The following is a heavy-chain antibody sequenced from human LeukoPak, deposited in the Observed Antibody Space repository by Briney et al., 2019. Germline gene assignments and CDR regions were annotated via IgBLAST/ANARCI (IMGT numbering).Heavy chain of an antibody. D-gene: IGHD3-10*01. J-gene: IGHJ6*03. V-gene: IGHV1-2*02. CDR3: ARVLDYYGSGRSLYYYYMDV. Sequence: ASVKVSCKASGYTFTGYYMHWVRQAPGQGLEWMGWINPNSGGTNYAQKFQGRVTMTTDTSTSTAYMELRSLRSDDTAVYYCARVLDYYGSGRSLYYYYMDVWGKGTTVTISS. CDR2: INPNSGGT. CDR1: GYTFTGYY.